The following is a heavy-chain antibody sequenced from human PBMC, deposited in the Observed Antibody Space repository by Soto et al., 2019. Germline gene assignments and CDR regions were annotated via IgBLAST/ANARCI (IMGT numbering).Heavy chain of an antibody. D-gene: IGHD3-16*02. J-gene: IGHJ4*02. CDR1: GYTFTSYG. Sequence: ASVKVSCKASGYTFTSYGISWVRQAPGQGLEWMGWISAYNSNTNYAQKLQGRVTMTTDTSTSTAYMELRSLRSDDTAVYYCAREGDYIWGSYRVFDYWGQGTLVTVSS. CDR3: AREGDYIWGSYRVFDY. V-gene: IGHV1-18*01. CDR2: ISAYNSNT.